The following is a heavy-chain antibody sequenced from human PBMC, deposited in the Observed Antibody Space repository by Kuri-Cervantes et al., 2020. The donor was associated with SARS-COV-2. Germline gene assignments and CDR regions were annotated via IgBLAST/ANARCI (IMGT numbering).Heavy chain of an antibody. D-gene: IGHD2-2*01. J-gene: IGHJ3*02. CDR3: ARDRCSSTSCYHHDAFDI. Sequence: SETLSLTCAVYGESFSGYYWSWIRQPPGKGLEWIGEINHSGSTNYNPSLKSRVTISVDTSKNQFSLKLSSVTAADTAVYYCARDRCSSTSCYHHDAFDIWGQGTMVTVSS. V-gene: IGHV4-34*01. CDR1: GESFSGYY. CDR2: INHSGST.